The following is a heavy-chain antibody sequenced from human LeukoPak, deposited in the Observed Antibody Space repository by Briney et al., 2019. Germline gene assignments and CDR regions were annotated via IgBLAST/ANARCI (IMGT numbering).Heavy chain of an antibody. CDR2: ITGGGGGT. CDR1: GFTFSDYA. Sequence: GGSLRLSCAGSGFTFSDYAMSWVRQAPGKGLEWVSVITGGGGGTNYADSMKGRFTISRDNSNNTLYLEMNSLKVEDTAVYYCAKGLSNQVRTSADFWGQGTLVIVSS. J-gene: IGHJ4*02. V-gene: IGHV3-23*01. D-gene: IGHD2-2*01. CDR3: AKGLSNQVRTSADF.